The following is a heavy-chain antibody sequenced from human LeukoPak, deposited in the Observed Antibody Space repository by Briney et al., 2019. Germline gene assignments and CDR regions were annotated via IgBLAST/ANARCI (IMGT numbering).Heavy chain of an antibody. CDR1: GFTFSSYG. Sequence: GGSLRLSCAASGFTFSSYGMHWVRQAPGKGLEWVAHISNNGRLKFYADAVKGRFTISRDNSKNTLYLQMDSLRAEDTAVYYCAKDGGSWSYALGYWGQGTLVTVSS. CDR3: AKDGGSWSYALGY. V-gene: IGHV3-30*18. D-gene: IGHD2-2*01. CDR2: ISNNGRLK. J-gene: IGHJ4*02.